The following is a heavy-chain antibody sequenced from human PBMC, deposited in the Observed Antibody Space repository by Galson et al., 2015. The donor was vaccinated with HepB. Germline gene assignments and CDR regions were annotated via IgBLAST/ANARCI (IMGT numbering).Heavy chain of an antibody. Sequence: SLRLSCAASGFTFSSYGMHWVRQAPGKGLEWVAVISYDGSNKYYADSVKGRFTISRDNSKNTLYLQMNSLRAEDTAVYYCAKDIKYCDVWSGYYSAPSYGMDDWGHGTTVTVAS. CDR2: ISYDGSNK. D-gene: IGHD3-3*01. CDR1: GFTFSSYG. V-gene: IGHV3-30*18. CDR3: AKDIKYCDVWSGYYSAPSYGMDD. J-gene: IGHJ6*02.